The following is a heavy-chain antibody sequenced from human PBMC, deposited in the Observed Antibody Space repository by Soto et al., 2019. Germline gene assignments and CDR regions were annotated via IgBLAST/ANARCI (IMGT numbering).Heavy chain of an antibody. V-gene: IGHV4-59*12. CDR1: SGSISSYY. J-gene: IGHJ4*02. CDR2: IYYSGSI. Sequence: SETLSLTCTVSSGSISSYYWSWIRQPPGKGLEWIGYIYYSGSIKYNPSLKSRVTISVDTSKNQFSLKLTSVTAADTAVYYCARDKITGLFDYWGQGTLVTVSS. CDR3: ARDKITGLFDY. D-gene: IGHD2-8*02.